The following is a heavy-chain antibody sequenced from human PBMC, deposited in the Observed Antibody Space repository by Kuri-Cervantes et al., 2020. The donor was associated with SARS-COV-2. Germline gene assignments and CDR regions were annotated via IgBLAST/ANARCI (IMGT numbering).Heavy chain of an antibody. CDR2: IYYSGST. CDR1: GGSISSSSYY. D-gene: IGHD3-3*01. V-gene: IGHV4-39*01. Sequence: GSLRLSCTVSGGSISSSSYYWGWIRQPPGKGLEWIGSIYYSGSTYYNPSLKSRVTISVDTSKNQFSLKLSSVTAVDTAVYYCARLVPYYDFWSGSYYFDYWGQGTLVTVSS. J-gene: IGHJ4*02. CDR3: ARLVPYYDFWSGSYYFDY.